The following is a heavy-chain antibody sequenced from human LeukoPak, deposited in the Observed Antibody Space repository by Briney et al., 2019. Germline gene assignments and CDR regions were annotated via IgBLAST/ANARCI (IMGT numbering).Heavy chain of an antibody. Sequence: TGGSLRLSCAVSGFTLSNAWMSWVRQAPGKGLDWVSAIDGNGGKTFYADSVKGRFTISRDNSKNTLYLQMNSLIAEDTALYYCAKDRAYSFDLWGRGTLVTVSS. V-gene: IGHV3-23*01. D-gene: IGHD1-26*01. J-gene: IGHJ2*01. CDR2: IDGNGGKT. CDR1: GFTLSNAW. CDR3: AKDRAYSFDL.